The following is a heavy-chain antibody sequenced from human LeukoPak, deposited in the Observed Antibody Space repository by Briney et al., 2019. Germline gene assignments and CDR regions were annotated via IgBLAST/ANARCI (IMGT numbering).Heavy chain of an antibody. Sequence: SSETLSLTCAVYGGSFSGYYWSWIRQPPGKGLEWIGEINHSGSTNYNPSLKSRVTISVDTSKNQFSLKLSSVTAADTAVYYCATRIRQWLVRGGSWFDPWGQGTLVTVSS. CDR2: INHSGST. CDR1: GGSFSGYY. V-gene: IGHV4-34*01. J-gene: IGHJ5*02. CDR3: ATRIRQWLVRGGSWFDP. D-gene: IGHD6-19*01.